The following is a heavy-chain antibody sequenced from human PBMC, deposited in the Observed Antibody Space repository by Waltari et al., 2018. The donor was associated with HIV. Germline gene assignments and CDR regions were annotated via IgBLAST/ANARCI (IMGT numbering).Heavy chain of an antibody. J-gene: IGHJ4*02. V-gene: IGHV3-21*01. Sequence: DVKLVESGGGLVKPGGTLRLACAGSGFRVSYYSMNWVRQAPGKGLEWVSSISRDSRYIYYADSVKGRFTISRDNARNSLFLQMNSLRADDTAVYYCVRGGEGTYGDYWGQGTLVTVSS. CDR1: GFRVSYYS. CDR2: ISRDSRYI. CDR3: VRGGEGTYGDY. D-gene: IGHD3-16*01.